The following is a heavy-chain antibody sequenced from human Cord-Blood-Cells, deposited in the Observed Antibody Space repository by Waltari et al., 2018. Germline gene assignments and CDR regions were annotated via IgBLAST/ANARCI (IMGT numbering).Heavy chain of an antibody. CDR2: IYYSGST. J-gene: IGHJ4*02. Sequence: QLQLQESGPGLVKPSETLSLTCTVSGGSISSSSYYWVWIRQPLGKGLEWIGSIYYSGSTYYNPSLKSRVTISVDTSKNQFSLKLSSVTAADTAVYYCARQSPNDYYGSGSYFDYWGQGTLVTVSS. CDR3: ARQSPNDYYGSGSYFDY. CDR1: GGSISSSSYY. V-gene: IGHV4-39*01. D-gene: IGHD3-10*01.